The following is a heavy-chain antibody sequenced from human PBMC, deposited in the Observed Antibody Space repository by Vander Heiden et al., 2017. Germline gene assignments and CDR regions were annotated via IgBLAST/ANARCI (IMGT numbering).Heavy chain of an antibody. Sequence: QIPLMASRPTLVTPPQTLPLTCTFSGFSLSNPGVGVGWIRQPPGKALEWLAFVYGNDDKTYSPSLKARLSITKDTSKTQVVLTVTNMGPVDTATYYCAHRLSVTYFDYWGQGILVTVSS. CDR1: GFSLSNPGVG. CDR2: VYGNDDK. CDR3: AHRLSVTYFDY. J-gene: IGHJ4*02. D-gene: IGHD4-17*01. V-gene: IGHV2-5*01.